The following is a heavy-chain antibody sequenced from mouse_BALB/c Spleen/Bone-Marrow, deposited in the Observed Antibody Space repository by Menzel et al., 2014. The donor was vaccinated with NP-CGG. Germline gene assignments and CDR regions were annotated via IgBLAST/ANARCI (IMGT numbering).Heavy chain of an antibody. V-gene: IGHV5-12-2*01. CDR2: ISNGGGST. J-gene: IGHJ4*01. CDR1: GFTFSSYT. CDR3: ARRVWSRGGDY. Sequence: DVHLVESGGGLVQPGGSLKLSCAASGFTFSSYTMSWVRQTPEKRLEWVAYISNGGGSTYYPDTAKGRFTISRDNAKNTLYLQMSSLKSEDTAMYYCARRVWSRGGDYWGQGTSVTVSS. D-gene: IGHD2-10*02.